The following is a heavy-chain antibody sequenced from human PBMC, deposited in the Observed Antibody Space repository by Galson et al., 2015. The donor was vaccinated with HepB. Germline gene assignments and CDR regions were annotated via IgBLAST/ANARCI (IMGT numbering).Heavy chain of an antibody. J-gene: IGHJ6*02. D-gene: IGHD2-2*01. V-gene: IGHV3-33*01. CDR2: IWYDGSNK. CDR3: AILIGAIGYCSSTSCYYYGMDV. CDR1: GFTFSSYG. Sequence: SLRLSCAASGFTFSSYGMHWVRQAPGKGLEWVAVIWYDGSNKYYADSVKGRFTISRDNSKNTLYLQMNSLRAEDTAVYYCAILIGAIGYCSSTSCYYYGMDVWGQATTVTVSS.